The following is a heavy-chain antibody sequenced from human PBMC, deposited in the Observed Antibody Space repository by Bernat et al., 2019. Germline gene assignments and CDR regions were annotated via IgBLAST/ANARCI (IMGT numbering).Heavy chain of an antibody. CDR2: IYYSGST. Sequence: QLQLQESGPGLVKPSETLSLTCTVSGGSISSSSYYWGWIRQPPGKGLEWIGSIYYSGSTYYNPSLKSRVTISVDTSKNQFSLKLSSVTAADTAVYYCARLSGSYYGGPDYWGQGTLVTVSS. CDR3: ARLSGSYYGGPDY. V-gene: IGHV4-39*01. D-gene: IGHD1-26*01. CDR1: GGSISSSSYY. J-gene: IGHJ4*02.